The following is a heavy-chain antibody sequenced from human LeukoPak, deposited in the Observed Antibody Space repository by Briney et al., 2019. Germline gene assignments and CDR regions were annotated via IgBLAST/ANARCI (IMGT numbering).Heavy chain of an antibody. J-gene: IGHJ4*02. CDR3: ARHRSSWLIDY. Sequence: PGGSLRLSCAASGSTFNSYAMSWVRQAPWERLQWVSGISDSGGNTYYADSVRGRFTISRDNSKNTLYLQMNSLRAEDTAVYYCARHRSSWLIDYWGQGTPVTVSS. CDR2: ISDSGGNT. V-gene: IGHV3-23*01. D-gene: IGHD6-6*01. CDR1: GSTFNSYA.